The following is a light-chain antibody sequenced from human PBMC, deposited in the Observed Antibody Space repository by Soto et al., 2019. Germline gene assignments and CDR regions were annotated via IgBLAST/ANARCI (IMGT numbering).Light chain of an antibody. CDR2: EVT. J-gene: IGLJ1*01. Sequence: SVLTQPASVNGFHGQSIAISRNSTSSDVGTYDYVSWYQQYPDKAPKLIIYEVTQRPSGVSNRFSGSKSGNTASLTISGLQAEDEADYYCSSHTSVNTRVFGTGTKVTVL. CDR3: SSHTSVNTRV. CDR1: SSDVGTYDY. V-gene: IGLV2-14*01.